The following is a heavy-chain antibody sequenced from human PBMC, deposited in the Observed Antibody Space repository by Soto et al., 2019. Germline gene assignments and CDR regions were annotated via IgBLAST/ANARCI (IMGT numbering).Heavy chain of an antibody. CDR1: GGSFSGYY. CDR2: INHSGST. Sequence: SETLSLTCAVYGGSFSGYYWSWIRQPPGKGLEWIGEINHSGSTNYNPSLKSRVTISVDTSKNQFSLKLSSVTAADTAIYYWARGVALNPFAGHWFASWGQGTLVTVSS. J-gene: IGHJ5*01. D-gene: IGHD2-15*01. V-gene: IGHV4-34*01. CDR3: ARGVALNPFAGHWFAS.